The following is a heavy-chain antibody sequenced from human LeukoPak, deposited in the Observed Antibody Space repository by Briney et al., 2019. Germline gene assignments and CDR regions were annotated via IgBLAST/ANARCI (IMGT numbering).Heavy chain of an antibody. D-gene: IGHD6-13*01. CDR1: GFTFGDYA. CDR2: IRSKAYGGTT. J-gene: IGHJ4*02. CDR3: TRVHSSSWSALDY. V-gene: IGHV3-49*04. Sequence: GGSLRLSCTASGFTFGDYAMSWVRQAPGKGLEWVGFIRSKAYGGTTEYAASVKGRFTISRDDSKSIAYLQMNSLKTEDTAVYYCTRVHSSSWSALDYWGQGTLVTVSS.